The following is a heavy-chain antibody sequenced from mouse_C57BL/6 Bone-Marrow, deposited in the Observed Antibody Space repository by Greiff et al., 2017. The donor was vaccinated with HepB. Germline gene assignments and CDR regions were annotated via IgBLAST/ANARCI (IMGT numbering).Heavy chain of an antibody. J-gene: IGHJ3*01. CDR1: GFTFSSYA. CDR3: ARGGGGFTTVVATKFAY. Sequence: EVKVEESGGGLVKPGGSLKLSCAASGFTFSSYAMSWVRQTPEKRLEWVATISDGGSYTYYPDNVKGRFTISRDNAKNNLYLQMSHLKSEDTAMYYCARGGGGFTTVVATKFAYWGQGTLVTVSA. CDR2: ISDGGSYT. V-gene: IGHV5-4*03. D-gene: IGHD1-1*01.